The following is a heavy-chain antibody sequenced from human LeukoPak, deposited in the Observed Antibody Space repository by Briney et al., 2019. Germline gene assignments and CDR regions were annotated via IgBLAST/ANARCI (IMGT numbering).Heavy chain of an antibody. D-gene: IGHD6-13*01. Sequence: GGSLRLSCAASGFTFTTYWMSWVRQAPGKGLEWVANIKQDGTEKYYVDSVKGRFTISRDNAKNSLYLQMNSLRAEDTAVYYCARDSTIISSSWLNWFDPWGQGTLVTVSS. CDR1: GFTFTTYW. J-gene: IGHJ5*02. CDR2: IKQDGTEK. CDR3: ARDSTIISSSWLNWFDP. V-gene: IGHV3-7*01.